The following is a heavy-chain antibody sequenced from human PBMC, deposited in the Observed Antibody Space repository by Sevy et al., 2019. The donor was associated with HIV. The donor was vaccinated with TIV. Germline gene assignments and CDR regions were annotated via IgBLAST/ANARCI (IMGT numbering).Heavy chain of an antibody. D-gene: IGHD3-3*01. CDR2: ISESGNAK. J-gene: IGHJ4*02. Sequence: GGSLRLSCAASGFTFNSYSMNWVRQVPGKGLEWVSKISESGNAKYYVDSVKGRFIISRDTPRNTLYLQMNSLRVEDSAVYFCAKDRVTVFGVVVTFDSWGQGTLVTVSS. CDR3: AKDRVTVFGVVVTFDS. V-gene: IGHV3-7*03. CDR1: GFTFNSYS.